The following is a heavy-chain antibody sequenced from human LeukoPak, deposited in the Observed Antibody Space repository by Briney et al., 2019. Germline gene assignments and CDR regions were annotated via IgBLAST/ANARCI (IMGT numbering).Heavy chain of an antibody. CDR1: GFTFDSFG. D-gene: IGHD6-19*01. Sequence: PGGSLKLSCEVSGFTFDSFGLSWVRQAPGKGPEWIAYISGSSVAIYYADSVKGRFTISRDNAKNSLYLQMNSLRADDTAVYYCARDGGSAWFFRYWGQGTLVTVSS. CDR3: ARDGGSAWFFRY. CDR2: ISGSSVAI. J-gene: IGHJ4*02. V-gene: IGHV3-48*04.